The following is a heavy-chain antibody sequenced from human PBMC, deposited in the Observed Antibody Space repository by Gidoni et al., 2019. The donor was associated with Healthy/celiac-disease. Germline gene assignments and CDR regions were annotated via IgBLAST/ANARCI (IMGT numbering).Heavy chain of an antibody. Sequence: QVQLVESGGGVVQPGRSLRLSCAASGFTFSSYAMHWVRQAPGKGLEWVAVISYDGSNKYYADYVKGRLTISRDNSKNTLYLQMNSLRAEDTAVYYCAREMDTSGDAFDIWGQGTMVTVSS. CDR2: ISYDGSNK. D-gene: IGHD5-18*01. J-gene: IGHJ3*02. V-gene: IGHV3-30-3*01. CDR1: GFTFSSYA. CDR3: AREMDTSGDAFDI.